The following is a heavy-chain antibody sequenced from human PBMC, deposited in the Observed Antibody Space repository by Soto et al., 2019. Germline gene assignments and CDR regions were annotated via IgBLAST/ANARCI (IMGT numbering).Heavy chain of an antibody. J-gene: IGHJ4*02. V-gene: IGHV3-30-3*01. Sequence: GGSLRLSCAASGFIFSSFAMHWVRQAPGKGLEWVALISYSGDNEYYADSVKGRFTISRDNSKNTLYLQMNSLRAEDTAVYYCARDRGYDSSGYYFMWGQGTLVTVSS. CDR1: GFIFSSFA. CDR2: ISYSGDNE. D-gene: IGHD3-22*01. CDR3: ARDRGYDSSGYYFM.